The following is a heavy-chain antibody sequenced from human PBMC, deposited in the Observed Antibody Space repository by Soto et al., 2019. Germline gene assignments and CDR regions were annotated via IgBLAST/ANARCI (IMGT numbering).Heavy chain of an antibody. Sequence: ASVKVSCKASGYTFTGYYMHCVRQAPGQGLEWMGWINPNSGGTNYAQKFQGRVTMTRDTSISTAYMELSRLRSDDTAVYYCAREGTHSSPTRFDPWGQGTLVTVSS. CDR2: INPNSGGT. D-gene: IGHD6-13*01. CDR3: AREGTHSSPTRFDP. J-gene: IGHJ5*02. V-gene: IGHV1-2*02. CDR1: GYTFTGYY.